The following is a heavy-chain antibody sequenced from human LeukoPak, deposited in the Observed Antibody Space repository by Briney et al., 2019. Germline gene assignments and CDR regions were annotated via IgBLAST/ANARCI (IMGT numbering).Heavy chain of an antibody. CDR1: GFTFSSYI. Sequence: GGSLRLSCAASGFTFSSYIMNWVRQAPGKGLEWVSSISSSSSYIYYADSVKGRFTISRDNAKNSLYLQMNSLRAEDTAVYYCARIPSWDTAMAAGDYWGQGTLVTVSS. J-gene: IGHJ4*02. CDR2: ISSSSSYI. V-gene: IGHV3-21*01. D-gene: IGHD5-18*01. CDR3: ARIPSWDTAMAAGDY.